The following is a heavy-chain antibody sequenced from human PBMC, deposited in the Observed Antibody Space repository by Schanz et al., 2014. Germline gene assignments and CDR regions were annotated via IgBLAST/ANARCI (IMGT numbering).Heavy chain of an antibody. Sequence: QVQLVQSGTQVKKPGASVKVSCKASGYTFTSYGISWVRQAPGQGLEWMGWISAYTNNTNYAQKVQGRVTMTADTSTSTVYMELNSLRSEDTAVYYCARTIAYGGSAGYFDYWGQGTLVTVSS. CDR2: ISAYTNNT. CDR3: ARTIAYGGSAGYFDY. V-gene: IGHV1-18*01. J-gene: IGHJ4*02. D-gene: IGHD4-17*01. CDR1: GYTFTSYG.